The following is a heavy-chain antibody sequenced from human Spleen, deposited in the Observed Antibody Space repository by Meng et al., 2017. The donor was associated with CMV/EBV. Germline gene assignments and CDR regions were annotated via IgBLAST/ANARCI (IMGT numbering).Heavy chain of an antibody. D-gene: IGHD6-19*01. V-gene: IGHV1-8*01. Sequence: ASVKVSCKASGYTFTSYDITWVRQATGRGLEWMGSMHPNSGDTEYAQKFQGRVTMTGDTSITTAYMELNNLISDDTAVYYCARAPVAALFVWNRGKWFDPWGQGTLVTVSS. CDR2: MHPNSGDT. CDR3: ARAPVAALFVWNRGKWFDP. J-gene: IGHJ5*02. CDR1: GYTFTSYD.